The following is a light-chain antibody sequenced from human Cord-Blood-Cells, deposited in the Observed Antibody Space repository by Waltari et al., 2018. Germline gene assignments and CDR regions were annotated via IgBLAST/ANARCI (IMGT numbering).Light chain of an antibody. J-gene: IGLJ2*01. CDR2: DVS. CDR3: SSYTSSSTVV. Sequence: SALTQPASVSGSPGQSLTISCTGTSSDVGGSNYVSLYQQHPGKAPKHMIYDVSNRPSGVSNRFSGSKSGNTASLTISGLQAEDEADYYCSSYTSSSTVVFGGGTKLTVL. V-gene: IGLV2-14*01. CDR1: SSDVGGSNY.